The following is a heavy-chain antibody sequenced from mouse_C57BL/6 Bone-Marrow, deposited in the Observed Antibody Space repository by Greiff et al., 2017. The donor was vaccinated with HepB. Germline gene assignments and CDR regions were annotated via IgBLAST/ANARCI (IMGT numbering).Heavy chain of an antibody. V-gene: IGHV3-6*01. CDR3: ARSYYYGGDY. Sequence: EVKLVESGPGLVKPSQSLSLTCSVTGYSITSGYYWNWIRQFPGNKLEWMGYISYDGSNNYNPSLKNRISITRDTSKNQFFLKLNSVTTEDTATYYCARSYYYGGDYWGQGTTLTVSS. CDR2: ISYDGSN. CDR1: GYSITSGYY. D-gene: IGHD1-1*01. J-gene: IGHJ2*01.